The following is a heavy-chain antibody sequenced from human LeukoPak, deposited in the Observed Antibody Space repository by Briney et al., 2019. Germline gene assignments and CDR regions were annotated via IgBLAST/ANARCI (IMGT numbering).Heavy chain of an antibody. Sequence: ASVKVSRKASGYTFTIYGISWVRQAPGQGLEWMGYIYPKSGGTYYAQNFQDRVTMTMDTSISTVYMELSRLRSDDTAVYYCARDEAAPKTNALDIWGQGTKVTVSS. CDR2: IYPKSGGT. V-gene: IGHV1-2*02. D-gene: IGHD2-15*01. J-gene: IGHJ3*02. CDR1: GYTFTIYG. CDR3: ARDEAAPKTNALDI.